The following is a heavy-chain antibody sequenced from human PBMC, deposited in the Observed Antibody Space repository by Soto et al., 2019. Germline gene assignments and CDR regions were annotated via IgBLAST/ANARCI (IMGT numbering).Heavy chain of an antibody. CDR1: GGSIRSSSYY. J-gene: IGHJ4*02. CDR2: IYYSGST. V-gene: IGHV4-39*01. Sequence: HLQLQESGPGLVKPSETLSLTCTVSGGSIRSSSYYWGRIRQPPGKGLEWIGNIYYSGSTYYNPSLKSRVTISVDTSKNQLSLRLSSVTATDTAVYYCARHTLVRYFDSWGQGTLVTVSS. CDR3: ARHTLVRYFDS. D-gene: IGHD2-21*01.